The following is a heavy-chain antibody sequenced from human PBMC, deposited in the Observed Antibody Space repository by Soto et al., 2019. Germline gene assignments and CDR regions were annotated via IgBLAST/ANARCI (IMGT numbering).Heavy chain of an antibody. V-gene: IGHV4-39*02. CDR2: ISYSGST. Sequence: SETLSLTCTVSGGSISSSDYYWGWVRQPPGKGLEWIGHISYSGSTYYSPSLKSRVAISLGSSKKHFSLKLSSVTAADTAVYYCVSPEGYYDSSGYTLDYWGQGTLVTVSS. D-gene: IGHD3-22*01. CDR1: GGSISSSDYY. CDR3: VSPEGYYDSSGYTLDY. J-gene: IGHJ4*02.